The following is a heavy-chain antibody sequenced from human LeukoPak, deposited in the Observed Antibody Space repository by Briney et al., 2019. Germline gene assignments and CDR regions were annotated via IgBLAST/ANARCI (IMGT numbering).Heavy chain of an antibody. Sequence: HPGGSLRLSCAASGFTFSSYGMHWVRQAPGKGLEWVAVISYDGSNKYYAGSVKGRFTISRDNSKNTLYLQMNSLRAEDTAVYYCAKGGGWLPDYWGQGTLVTVSS. CDR3: AKGGGWLPDY. J-gene: IGHJ4*02. CDR1: GFTFSSYG. V-gene: IGHV3-30*18. CDR2: ISYDGSNK. D-gene: IGHD6-19*01.